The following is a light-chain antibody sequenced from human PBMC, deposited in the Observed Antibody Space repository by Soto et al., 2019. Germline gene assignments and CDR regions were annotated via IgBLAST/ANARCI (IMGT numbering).Light chain of an antibody. CDR1: QYISSY. V-gene: IGKV1-39*01. Sequence: DIQMTQSPSTLSASVGDRVTITCRASQYISSYLNWYQQKPGKAPKLLIYDASSLQGGVPSRFSGSGSATDFTLTISSLQPEDFATYYCQQSYSNPRTFGQGTKVDIK. J-gene: IGKJ1*01. CDR2: DAS. CDR3: QQSYSNPRT.